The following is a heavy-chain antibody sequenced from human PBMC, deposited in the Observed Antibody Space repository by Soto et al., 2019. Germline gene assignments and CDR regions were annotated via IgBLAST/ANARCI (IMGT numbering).Heavy chain of an antibody. CDR3: ARWAYYYGSGSYYNRANWFDP. CDR2: IWYDGSNK. D-gene: IGHD3-10*01. Sequence: PGGSLRLSCAASGFTFSSYGMHWVRQAPGKGLEWVAVIWYDGSNKYYADSVKGRFTISRDNSKNTLYLQMNSLRAEDTAVYYCARWAYYYGSGSYYNRANWFDPWGQGTLVTVSS. J-gene: IGHJ5*02. CDR1: GFTFSSYG. V-gene: IGHV3-33*01.